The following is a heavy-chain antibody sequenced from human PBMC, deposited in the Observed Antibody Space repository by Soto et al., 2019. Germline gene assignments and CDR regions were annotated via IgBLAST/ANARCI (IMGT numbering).Heavy chain of an antibody. J-gene: IGHJ3*02. V-gene: IGHV3-53*04. D-gene: IGHD2-15*01. CDR3: AREAGYCSGGSCYSAFDI. Sequence: EVQLVESGGGLVQPGGSLRLSCAASGFTVSSNYMSWVRQAPGKGLEWVAIIYSGGSTNYADSVKGRFTSSRHDSKSTLYLQMNSLSAEDTAVYYCAREAGYCSGGSCYSAFDIWGQGTVVAVSS. CDR1: GFTVSSNY. CDR2: IYSGGST.